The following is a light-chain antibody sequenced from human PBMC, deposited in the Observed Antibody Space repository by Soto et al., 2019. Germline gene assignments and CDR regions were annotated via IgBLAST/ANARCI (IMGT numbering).Light chain of an antibody. CDR1: SSDIGAHNF. Sequence: QSVLTQPASVSGSPGQAITVSCSGTSSDIGAHNFVSWYQQHPGKAPKLIIYEVINRPSGVSDRFSGSKSGNTASLTISGLQSEDEDDYYCNSYTTSNTFVFGSGTKVTVL. V-gene: IGLV2-14*03. CDR2: EVI. J-gene: IGLJ1*01. CDR3: NSYTTSNTFV.